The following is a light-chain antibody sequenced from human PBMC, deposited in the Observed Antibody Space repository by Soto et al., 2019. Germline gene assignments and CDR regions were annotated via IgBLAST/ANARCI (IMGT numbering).Light chain of an antibody. CDR1: QSVNSTY. CDR3: QQYRDSLGT. V-gene: IGKV3-20*01. Sequence: EIVLTQSPGTLSLSPGERATLSCRASQSVNSTYLAWYHQKPGQAPRLLIYGASSRATGIPDRFSGSGSGTDFTLTISRLEPEDFAVYYCQQYRDSLGTFGQGTKLEIK. CDR2: GAS. J-gene: IGKJ1*01.